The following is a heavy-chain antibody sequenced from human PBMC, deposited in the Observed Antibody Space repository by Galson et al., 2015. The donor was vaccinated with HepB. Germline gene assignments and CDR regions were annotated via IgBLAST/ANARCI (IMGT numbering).Heavy chain of an antibody. J-gene: IGHJ4*02. CDR1: GFTFRSFG. CDR3: APRPYGGAGVVTALDY. CDR2: ISDSGYNT. V-gene: IGHV3-23*01. D-gene: IGHD2-8*02. Sequence: SLRLSCAVSGFTFRSFGMYWVRQAPGKGLEFVSGISDSGYNTYYAGFVKGRFTISRDNSKNMLYLQMNSLRAEDTAVYYCAPRPYGGAGVVTALDYWGQGTLVTVSS.